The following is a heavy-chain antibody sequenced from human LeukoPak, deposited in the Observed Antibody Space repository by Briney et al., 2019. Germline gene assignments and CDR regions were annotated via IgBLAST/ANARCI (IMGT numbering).Heavy chain of an antibody. V-gene: IGHV1-18*01. Sequence: GASVKVSCKASGYTFTSYGISWVRQAPGQGLEWMGWISAYNGNTNYAQKLQGRVTMTTDTSTSTAYMELRSLRSDDTAVYYCARDSVTYYDYVWGSYGVDYWGQGTLVTVSS. CDR1: GYTFTSYG. J-gene: IGHJ4*02. CDR2: ISAYNGNT. CDR3: ARDSVTYYDYVWGSYGVDY. D-gene: IGHD3-16*01.